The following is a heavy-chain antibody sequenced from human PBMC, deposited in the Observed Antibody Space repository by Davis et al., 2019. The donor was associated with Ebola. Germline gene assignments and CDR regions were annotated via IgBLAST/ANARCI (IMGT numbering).Heavy chain of an antibody. J-gene: IGHJ3*02. CDR1: GGSISSGGYY. Sequence: SETLSLTCTVSGGSISSGGYYWGWVRQPPGKGLEWIGSIYYSGFTYHNPSLRSRVTLSVDTSKNTFSLELTSVIAADAAVYFCARASGTLRGDPFDIWGQGTLVTVSS. V-gene: IGHV4-39*02. CDR3: ARASGTLRGDPFDI. CDR2: IYYSGFT. D-gene: IGHD1-26*01.